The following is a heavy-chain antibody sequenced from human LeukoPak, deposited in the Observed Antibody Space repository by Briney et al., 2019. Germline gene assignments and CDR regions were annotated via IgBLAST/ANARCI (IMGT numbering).Heavy chain of an antibody. D-gene: IGHD6-13*01. J-gene: IGHJ5*02. Sequence: SVKVSCKASGGTFSSYAISWVRQAPGQGLEWMGGIIPIFGTANYAQKFQGRVTITADKSTSPAYMELSSLRSEDTAVYYCARVAAADPYNWFDPWGQGTLVTVSS. CDR2: IIPIFGTA. V-gene: IGHV1-69*06. CDR1: GGTFSSYA. CDR3: ARVAAADPYNWFDP.